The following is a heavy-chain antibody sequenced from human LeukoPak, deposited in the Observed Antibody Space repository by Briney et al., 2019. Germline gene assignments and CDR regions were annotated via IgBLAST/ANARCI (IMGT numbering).Heavy chain of an antibody. D-gene: IGHD6-19*01. CDR1: GFTFSSYA. CDR3: AKGSNRYSSGWYSDFDY. Sequence: GGSLRLSCAASGFTFSSYAMSWVRQAPGKGLEWVSAISGSGGSTYYADSVKGRSTISRDNSKNTLYLQMISLRAEDTAVYYCAKGSNRYSSGWYSDFDYWGQGILVTVSS. V-gene: IGHV3-23*01. J-gene: IGHJ4*02. CDR2: ISGSGGST.